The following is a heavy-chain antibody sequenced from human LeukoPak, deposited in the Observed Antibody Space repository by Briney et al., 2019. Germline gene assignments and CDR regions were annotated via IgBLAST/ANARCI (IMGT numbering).Heavy chain of an antibody. CDR3: AREAITMVRGVKVKYFDY. CDR2: ISTNSSYI. D-gene: IGHD3-10*01. CDR1: GFTFSSYE. J-gene: IGHJ4*02. V-gene: IGHV3-21*01. Sequence: PGGSLRLSCAASGFTFSSYEMNWVRQAPGKGLEWVSSISTNSSYIYYADSVKGRFTISRDNAKNSLYLQMNSLRAEDTAVYYCAREAITMVRGVKVKYFDYWGQGTLVTVSS.